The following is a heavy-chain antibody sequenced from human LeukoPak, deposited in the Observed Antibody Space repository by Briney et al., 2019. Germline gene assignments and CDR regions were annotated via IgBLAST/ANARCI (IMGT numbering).Heavy chain of an antibody. J-gene: IGHJ4*02. CDR1: GFTFSSYA. D-gene: IGHD3-9*01. CDR2: ISYDGSNK. Sequence: PGGSLRLSCAASGFTFSSYAMHWVRQAPGKGLEWVAVISYDGSNKYYADSVKGRFTISRDNSKNTLYLQMNSLRAEDTAVYYCARVFVTRVLRYFDWLLGSSLNFDYWGQGTLVTVSS. CDR3: ARVFVTRVLRYFDWLLGSSLNFDY. V-gene: IGHV3-30-3*01.